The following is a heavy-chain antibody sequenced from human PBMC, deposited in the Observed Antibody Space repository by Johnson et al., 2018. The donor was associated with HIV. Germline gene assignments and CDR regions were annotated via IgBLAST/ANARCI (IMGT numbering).Heavy chain of an antibody. CDR3: ARTRHYYGAFDI. J-gene: IGHJ3*02. V-gene: IGHV3-30-3*01. D-gene: IGHD3-10*01. CDR2: ISYDGSNK. Sequence: QMLLVESGGGVVQPGRSLRLSCAASGFTFSSYAMHWVRQAPGKGLEWVAVISYDGSNKYYADSVKGRFTISRDNSKNPLYLQMNSLRAEDTAVYYCARTRHYYGAFDIWGQGTMVTVSS. CDR1: GFTFSSYA.